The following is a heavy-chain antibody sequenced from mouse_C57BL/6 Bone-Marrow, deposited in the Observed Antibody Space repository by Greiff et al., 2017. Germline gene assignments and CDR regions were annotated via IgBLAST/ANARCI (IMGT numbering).Heavy chain of an antibody. V-gene: IGHV1-69*01. J-gene: IGHJ3*01. Sequence: QVQLQQPGAELVMPGASVKLSCKASGYTFTSYWMHWVKQRPGQGLEWIGEIDPSDSYTNYNQKFKGKSTLTVDKSSSTAYMQLSSLTSEDSAVYDCARGGGYGGFAYWGQGTLVTVSA. CDR3: ARGGGYGGFAY. CDR1: GYTFTSYW. CDR2: IDPSDSYT. D-gene: IGHD1-1*02.